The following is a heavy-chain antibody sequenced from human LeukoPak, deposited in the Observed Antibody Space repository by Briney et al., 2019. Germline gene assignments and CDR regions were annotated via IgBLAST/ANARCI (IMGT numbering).Heavy chain of an antibody. Sequence: SETLSLTCTVSGGSISSGGYYWSWIRQPPGKGLEWIGYIYHSGSTYYNPSLKSRVTISVDRSKNQFSLKLSSVTAADTAVYYCARDARIVGALWAFDIWGQGTMVTVSS. CDR1: GGSISSGGYY. J-gene: IGHJ3*02. D-gene: IGHD1-26*01. V-gene: IGHV4-30-2*01. CDR2: IYHSGST. CDR3: ARDARIVGALWAFDI.